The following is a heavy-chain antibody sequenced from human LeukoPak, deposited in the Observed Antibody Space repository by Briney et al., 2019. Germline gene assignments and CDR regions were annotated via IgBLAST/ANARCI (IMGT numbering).Heavy chain of an antibody. Sequence: SETLSLTCAVYGGSFSGYYWSWIRQPPGKGLEWIGEINHSGSTNYNPSLKSRVTISVDTSKNQFSLKLSSVTAADTAVYYRARGVEGFDYWGQGTLVTVSS. CDR3: ARGVEGFDY. J-gene: IGHJ4*02. V-gene: IGHV4-34*01. D-gene: IGHD3-3*01. CDR2: INHSGST. CDR1: GGSFSGYY.